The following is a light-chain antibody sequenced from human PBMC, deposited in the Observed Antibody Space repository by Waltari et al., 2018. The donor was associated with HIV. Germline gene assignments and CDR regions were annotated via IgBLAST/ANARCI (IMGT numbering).Light chain of an antibody. CDR2: AST. J-gene: IGLJ2*01. CDR1: SSNIGPTYD. Sequence: QSVLTQPPSVSGAPGQRVTISCTGNSSNIGPTYDLHWYQQFPGTAPKLLSYASTSRPSGVPDRFCGSKSGTSASLAITGRRAEDGADYYCQSYDSSLSASEVFGGGTKVIVL. V-gene: IGLV1-40*01. CDR3: QSYDSSLSASEV.